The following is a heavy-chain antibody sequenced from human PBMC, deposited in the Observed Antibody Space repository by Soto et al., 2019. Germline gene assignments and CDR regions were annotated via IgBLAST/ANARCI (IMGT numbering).Heavy chain of an antibody. Sequence: SETLSLTCAVYGGSFSGYYWSWIRQPPGKGLEWIGEINHSGSTNYNPSLKSRVTISVDTSKNQFSLKLSSVTAADTAVYYCAREKGFSGIAAYFDYWGQGTLVTVSS. V-gene: IGHV4-34*01. CDR2: INHSGST. CDR3: AREKGFSGIAAYFDY. J-gene: IGHJ4*02. CDR1: GGSFSGYY. D-gene: IGHD6-13*01.